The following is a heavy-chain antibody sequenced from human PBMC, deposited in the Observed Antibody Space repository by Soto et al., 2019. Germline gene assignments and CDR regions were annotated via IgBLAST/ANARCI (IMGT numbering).Heavy chain of an antibody. V-gene: IGHV1-18*01. D-gene: IGHD2-21*02. CDR2: ISAYNGNT. J-gene: IGHJ4*02. CDR3: ARDPVGDPYGYFAY. Sequence: ASVKVSCKASGYTFTSYGISWVRQAPGQGLEWMGWISAYNGNTNYAQKLQGRVTMTTDTSTSTAYMELRSLRSDDTAVYHCARDPVGDPYGYFAYWGQGTPVTVSS. CDR1: GYTFTSYG.